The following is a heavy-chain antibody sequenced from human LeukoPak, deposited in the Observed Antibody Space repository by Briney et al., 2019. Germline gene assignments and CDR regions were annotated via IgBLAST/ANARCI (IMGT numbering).Heavy chain of an antibody. CDR2: INHSGST. V-gene: IGHV4-34*01. Sequence: SETLSLTCAVYGGSFSGCYWGWIRQPPGKGLEWIGEINHSGSTNYNPSLKSRVTVSVDTSKNQFSLKLSSVTAADTAVYYCARSSLLWFGELSWYNWFDPWGQGTLVTVSS. D-gene: IGHD3-10*01. CDR1: GGSFSGCY. J-gene: IGHJ5*02. CDR3: ARSSLLWFGELSWYNWFDP.